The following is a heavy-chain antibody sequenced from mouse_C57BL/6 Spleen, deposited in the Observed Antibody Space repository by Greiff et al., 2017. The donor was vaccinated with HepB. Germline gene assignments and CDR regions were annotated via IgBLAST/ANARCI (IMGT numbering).Heavy chain of an antibody. Sequence: VQRVESGPGLVQPSQSLSITCTVSGFSLTSYGVHWVRQSPGKGLEWLGVIWRGGSTDYNAAFMSRLSITKDNSKSQVFFKMNSLQADDTAIYYCAKTRDGYYDWYFDVWGTGTTVTVSS. CDR3: AKTRDGYYDWYFDV. CDR2: IWRGGST. D-gene: IGHD2-3*01. J-gene: IGHJ1*03. V-gene: IGHV2-5*01. CDR1: GFSLTSYG.